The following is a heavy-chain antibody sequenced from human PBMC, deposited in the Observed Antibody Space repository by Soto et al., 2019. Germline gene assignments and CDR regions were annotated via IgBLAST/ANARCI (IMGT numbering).Heavy chain of an antibody. CDR3: ARGVFGHDNYETMGYSFDP. V-gene: IGHV1-46*01. CDR1: GYTFTKFH. J-gene: IGHJ5*02. D-gene: IGHD2-15*01. Sequence: QVQLIQFGAEVKKPGASVKVSCRASGYTFTKFHIHWVRQAPGQGLEWMGMIDPSGGVTRDAQRFKGKIPVTGDTSTSSVYRELRGLTSEDTAVYYCARGVFGHDNYETMGYSFDPGGPGPLVTVSS. CDR2: IDPSGGVT.